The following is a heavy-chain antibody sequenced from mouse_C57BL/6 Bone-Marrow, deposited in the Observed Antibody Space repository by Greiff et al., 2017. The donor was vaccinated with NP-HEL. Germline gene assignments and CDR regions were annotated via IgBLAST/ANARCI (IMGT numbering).Heavy chain of an antibody. V-gene: IGHV5-12*01. CDR1: GFTFSDYY. CDR3: ARPYGSQYFDV. Sequence: EVKLVESGGGLVQPGGSLKLSCAASGFTFSDYYMYWVRQTPEKRLEWVAYISNGGGSTYYPDTVKGRFTISRDNAKNTLYLQMSSLKSEDTAMYYCARPYGSQYFDVWGTGTTVTVSS. CDR2: ISNGGGST. D-gene: IGHD1-1*01. J-gene: IGHJ1*03.